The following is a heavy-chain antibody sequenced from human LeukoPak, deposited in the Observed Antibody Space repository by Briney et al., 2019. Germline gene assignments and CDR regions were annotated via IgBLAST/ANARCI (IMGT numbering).Heavy chain of an antibody. CDR2: IYYSGST. Sequence: PSETLSPTCTVSGGSISSSSYYWGWIRQPPGKGLEWIGSIYYSGSTYYNPSLKSRVTISVDTSKNQFSLKLSSVTAADTAVYYCARDRQSPSDAFDIWGQGTMVTVSS. J-gene: IGHJ3*02. CDR3: ARDRQSPSDAFDI. V-gene: IGHV4-39*07. CDR1: GGSISSSSYY.